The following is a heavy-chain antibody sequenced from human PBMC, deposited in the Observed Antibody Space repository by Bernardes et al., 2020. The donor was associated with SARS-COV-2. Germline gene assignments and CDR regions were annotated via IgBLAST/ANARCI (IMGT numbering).Heavy chain of an antibody. V-gene: IGHV3-74*03. Sequence: GSLRLSCAASGFTVCVYWMHWVRQAPGKGLVWVARVNSDGSRITYADSVKGRFTISRDNAKNTLYLQMNSLRAEDTAVYYCAREEGYVLGLSYHYYGMDVWGQGTTVTVSS. CDR3: AREEGYVLGLSYHYYGMDV. CDR2: VNSDGSRI. D-gene: IGHD5-12*01. J-gene: IGHJ6*02. CDR1: GFTVCVYW.